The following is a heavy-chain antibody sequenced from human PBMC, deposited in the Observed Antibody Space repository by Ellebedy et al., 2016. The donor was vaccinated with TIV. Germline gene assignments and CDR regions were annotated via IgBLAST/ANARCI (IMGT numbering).Heavy chain of an antibody. V-gene: IGHV4-61*01. CDR3: ARHPRQWVAVAGPFDY. Sequence: SETLSLXXTVSGGSVSSGSYYWSWIRQPPGKGLEWIGYIYYSGSTNYNPSLKSRVTISVDTSKNQFSLKLSSVTAADTAVYYCARHPRQWVAVAGPFDYWGQGTLVTVSS. J-gene: IGHJ4*02. D-gene: IGHD6-19*01. CDR1: GGSVSSGSYY. CDR2: IYYSGST.